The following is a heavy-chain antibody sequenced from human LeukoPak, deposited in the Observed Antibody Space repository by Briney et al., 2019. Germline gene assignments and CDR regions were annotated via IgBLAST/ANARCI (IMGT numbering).Heavy chain of an antibody. Sequence: SETLSLTCTVSGGSISSGDYYWSWIRQPPGKGLEWIGYINYSGSTYYNPSLKSRVTISVDASKNQFSLKLSSMTAADTAVYYCARQAFSGSYWGYYFDYWGQGTLVTVSS. CDR1: GGSISSGDYY. CDR3: ARQAFSGSYWGYYFDY. D-gene: IGHD1-26*01. J-gene: IGHJ4*02. CDR2: INYSGST. V-gene: IGHV4-30-4*08.